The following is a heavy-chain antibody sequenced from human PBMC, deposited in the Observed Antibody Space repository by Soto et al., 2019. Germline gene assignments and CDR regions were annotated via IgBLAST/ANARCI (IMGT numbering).Heavy chain of an antibody. CDR2: IYPGDSDT. Sequence: PGESLKISCKGSGYNFTNYWIGWVRQMPGKGLESMGIIYPGDSDTRYSPSFQGQVTISADKSISTAYLQWSSLKASDTAMYYCAGGGVRGVVTRTRHDYGMDVWGQGTTVTVSS. CDR3: AGGGVRGVVTRTRHDYGMDV. J-gene: IGHJ6*02. CDR1: GYNFTNYW. D-gene: IGHD3-10*01. V-gene: IGHV5-51*01.